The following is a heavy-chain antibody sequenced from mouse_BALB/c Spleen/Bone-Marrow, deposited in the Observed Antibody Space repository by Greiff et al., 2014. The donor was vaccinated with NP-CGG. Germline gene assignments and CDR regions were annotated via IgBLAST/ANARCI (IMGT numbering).Heavy chain of an antibody. CDR2: INPYNGDT. Sequence: EVHLVESGPELVKPGASVKISCEASGYSFTGYFMNWVKQSHGKSLEWIGRINPYNGDTFYNQKFKGKATLTVDKSSSTAHMELLSLTSEDSAVYYCGRSGYYGSSYFDVWGAGTTVTVSS. V-gene: IGHV1-37*01. D-gene: IGHD1-1*01. J-gene: IGHJ1*01. CDR1: GYSFTGYF. CDR3: GRSGYYGSSYFDV.